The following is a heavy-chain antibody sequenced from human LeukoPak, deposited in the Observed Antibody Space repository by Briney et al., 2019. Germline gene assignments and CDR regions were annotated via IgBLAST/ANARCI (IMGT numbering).Heavy chain of an antibody. V-gene: IGHV4-59*01. CDR1: GDSISSYY. D-gene: IGHD3-10*01. J-gene: IGHJ6*03. CDR3: ARDRYYYGSGFYYMDV. CDR2: IYYSGST. Sequence: PSETLSLTCTVSGDSISSYYWNWIRQPPGKGLEWIGYIYYSGSTNYNPSLKSRVTISVDTSKNQFSLNLTSVTAADTAVYYCARDRYYYGSGFYYMDVWGKGTTVTVSS.